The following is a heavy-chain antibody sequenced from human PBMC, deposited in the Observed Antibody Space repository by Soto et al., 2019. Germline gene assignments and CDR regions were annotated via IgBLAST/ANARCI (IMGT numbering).Heavy chain of an antibody. V-gene: IGHV2-5*02. Sequence: QSTLKESGPTLVRPAETLTLTCSFSVLSLSKAGVTVGWVRQPPGRALEWLGSIFWDGDELYNAMLGNRVTITQLTSNTQAGLTINNMDPVDTATYSYVKGGGLYDRGAAYHLWDHRTVVTVSS. CDR3: VKGGGLYDRGAAYHL. CDR2: IFWDGDE. J-gene: IGHJ1*01. D-gene: IGHD2-8*01. CDR1: VLSLSKAGVT.